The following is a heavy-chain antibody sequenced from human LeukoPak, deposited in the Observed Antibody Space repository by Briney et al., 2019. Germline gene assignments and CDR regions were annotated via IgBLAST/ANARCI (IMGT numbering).Heavy chain of an antibody. CDR2: INPYNGNT. D-gene: IGHD2-2*02. V-gene: IGHV1-18*01. CDR3: ARRGLTNEDTYCNSTGCYIASGDWFDP. CDR1: GYTLNSYG. Sequence: ASVKVSCKTSGYTLNSYGISWVRQAPGQGLAWMGWINPYNGNTNYAQNLQGRVTMTTDTSTSTAYMELRSLRSDDTAVYYCARRGLTNEDTYCNSTGCYIASGDWFDPWGQGTLVTVSS. J-gene: IGHJ5*02.